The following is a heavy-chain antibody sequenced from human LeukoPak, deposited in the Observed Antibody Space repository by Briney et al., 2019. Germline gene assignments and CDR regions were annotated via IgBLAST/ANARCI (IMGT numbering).Heavy chain of an antibody. D-gene: IGHD5-18*01. J-gene: IGHJ1*01. Sequence: ASVKVSCKASGYTFTGYYMHWVRQAPGQGLEWMGWINPNSGGTNYAQKFQGRVTMTRDTSISTAYMELSRLRSDDTAVYYCARDLLGYSYGETYQHRGQGTLVTVSS. V-gene: IGHV1-2*02. CDR3: ARDLLGYSYGETYQH. CDR1: GYTFTGYY. CDR2: INPNSGGT.